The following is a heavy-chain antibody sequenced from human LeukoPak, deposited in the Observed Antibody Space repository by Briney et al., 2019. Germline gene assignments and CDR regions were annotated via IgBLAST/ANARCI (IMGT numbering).Heavy chain of an antibody. D-gene: IGHD4-17*01. Sequence: GSLRLSCAASGFTVSSSYMSWVRQAPGKGLEWVSVIYSGGSTYYTDSVKGRFTISRDISKNALYLQMNSLRAEDTAVYYCARVRHGDYVDYWGQGTLVTVSS. CDR1: GFTVSSSY. CDR2: IYSGGST. CDR3: ARVRHGDYVDY. J-gene: IGHJ4*02. V-gene: IGHV3-53*01.